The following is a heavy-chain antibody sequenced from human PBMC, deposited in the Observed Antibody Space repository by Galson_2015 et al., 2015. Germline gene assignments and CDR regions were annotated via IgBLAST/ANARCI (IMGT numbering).Heavy chain of an antibody. Sequence: SLRLSCAASAFTFSRYWMSWVRQAPGQGLEWVADIKQDGSEKNYVDSVKGRFAISRDNAKNSLYLLINSLRAEDTAVYYCARIAYDTTGYTGYTPYFYYGMDVWGQGTTVTVSS. CDR3: ARIAYDTTGYTGYTPYFYYGMDV. CDR1: AFTFSRYW. D-gene: IGHD3-22*01. J-gene: IGHJ6*02. V-gene: IGHV3-7*01. CDR2: IKQDGSEK.